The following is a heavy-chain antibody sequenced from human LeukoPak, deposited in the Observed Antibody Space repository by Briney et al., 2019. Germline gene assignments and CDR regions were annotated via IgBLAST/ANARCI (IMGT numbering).Heavy chain of an antibody. D-gene: IGHD3-16*01. CDR3: ARDLFGGVDYYYYYMDV. J-gene: IGHJ6*03. V-gene: IGHV4-4*07. CDR1: GGSISSYY. CDR2: IYTSGST. Sequence: PSETLSLTCTVSGGSISSYYWSWIRQPAGKGLEWIGRIYTSGSTNYNPSLKSRVTMSVDTSKNQFSLKLSSVTAADTAVYYCARDLFGGVDYYYYYMDVWGKGTTVTVSS.